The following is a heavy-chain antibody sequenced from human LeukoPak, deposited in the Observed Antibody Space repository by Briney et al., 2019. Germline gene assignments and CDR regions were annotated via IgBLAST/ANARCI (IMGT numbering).Heavy chain of an antibody. CDR1: AGSINSGDYY. CDR3: ARGIGTSYDSSRDAFDI. Sequence: PSETLSLTCTVSAGSINSGDYYWSWIRQPAGKGLEWIGRIYSPGTKYNYNTSVKSRVTISIDTSKNQFSLKLTSVTAADTAVYYCARGIGTSYDSSRDAFDIWGQGTMVTVSS. J-gene: IGHJ3*02. V-gene: IGHV4-61*02. CDR2: IYSPGTKY. D-gene: IGHD3-22*01.